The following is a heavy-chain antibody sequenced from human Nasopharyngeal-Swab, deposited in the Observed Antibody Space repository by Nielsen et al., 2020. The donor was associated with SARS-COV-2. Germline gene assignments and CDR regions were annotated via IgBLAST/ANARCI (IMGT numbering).Heavy chain of an antibody. CDR3: AKEGHLSGYGPYYFDY. Sequence: GESLKISCAASGFTFSSYGMHWVRQAPGKGLEWVAVISYDGSNKYYADSVKGRFTISRDNSKNTLYLQMNSLRAEDTAVYYCAKEGHLSGYGPYYFDYWGQGTLVTVSS. CDR1: GFTFSSYG. CDR2: ISYDGSNK. V-gene: IGHV3-30*18. J-gene: IGHJ4*02. D-gene: IGHD5-12*01.